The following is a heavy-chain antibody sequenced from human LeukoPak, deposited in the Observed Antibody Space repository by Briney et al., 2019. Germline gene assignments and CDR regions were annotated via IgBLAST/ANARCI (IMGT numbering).Heavy chain of an antibody. CDR2: IIPIFGTA. V-gene: IGHV1-69*13. CDR3: ARDLSNSGAMVTDY. J-gene: IGHJ4*02. D-gene: IGHD5-18*01. CDR1: GGTFSSYA. Sequence: PGATVKVSCKASGGTFSSYAISWVRQAPGQGLEWMGGIIPIFGTANYAQKFQGRVTITADESTSTAFMELSSLRSEDTAVYYCARDLSNSGAMVTDYWGQGTLVTVSS.